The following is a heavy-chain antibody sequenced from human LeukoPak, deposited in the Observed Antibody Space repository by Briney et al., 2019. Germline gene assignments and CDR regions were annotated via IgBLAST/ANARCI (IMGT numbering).Heavy chain of an antibody. V-gene: IGHV3-23*01. CDR1: GFTFSSYG. CDR2: ITTSGATT. D-gene: IGHD3-22*01. J-gene: IGHJ4*02. Sequence: SGGSLRLSCAASGFTFSSYGMSWVRQAPGKGLEWVFFITTSGATTSYADSVKGRFTISRDNPRNTLCMQMNSLRDEDTALYYCAIMHGYYDGSGYWVQWGQGTLVTVSS. CDR3: AIMHGYYDGSGYWVQ.